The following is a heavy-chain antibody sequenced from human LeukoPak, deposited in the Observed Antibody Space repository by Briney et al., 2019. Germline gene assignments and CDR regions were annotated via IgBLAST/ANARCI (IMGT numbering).Heavy chain of an antibody. Sequence: GGSLRLTCAASGFNFYNYAIHWVRQAPGKGLMWVSGITLNSGSIDYADSVKGRFTISRDNAKISLYLQMNSLRAEYTDLYYCSRGIFGVVIPAFDYWGQGTLVTVSS. CDR2: ITLNSGSI. D-gene: IGHD3-3*01. J-gene: IGHJ4*02. V-gene: IGHV3-9*01. CDR3: SRGIFGVVIPAFDY. CDR1: GFNFYNYA.